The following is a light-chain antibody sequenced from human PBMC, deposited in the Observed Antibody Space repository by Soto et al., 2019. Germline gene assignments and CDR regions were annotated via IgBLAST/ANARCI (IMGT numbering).Light chain of an antibody. Sequence: QSALTHPASVSGSPGQSITSSCTGTVSDVGGYDSVSWYQQHPGRAPKLIIYGVNNRPSGVSNRFSASKSADTASLTISGLQAEDEANYYCCSYTTSTTYVFGTGTKVTVL. V-gene: IGLV2-14*03. CDR1: VSDVGGYDS. CDR3: CSYTTSTTYV. CDR2: GVN. J-gene: IGLJ1*01.